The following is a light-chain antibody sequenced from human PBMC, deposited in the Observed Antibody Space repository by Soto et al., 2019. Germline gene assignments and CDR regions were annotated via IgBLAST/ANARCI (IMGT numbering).Light chain of an antibody. J-gene: IGKJ4*01. Sequence: EVVLTQSPATLSLSPGEVATLSCRASQSVTIKLAWYQQRAGQAPRLLIYDASTRATGVPARFSGSGSGTDFTLTIRGLEPEDFAVYFCQHRSSWPLTFGGGTKVEI. CDR3: QHRSSWPLT. CDR2: DAS. V-gene: IGKV3-11*01. CDR1: QSVTIK.